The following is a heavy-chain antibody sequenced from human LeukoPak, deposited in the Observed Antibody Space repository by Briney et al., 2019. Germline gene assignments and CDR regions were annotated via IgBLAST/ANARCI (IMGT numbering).Heavy chain of an antibody. CDR1: GYIFSNHG. Sequence: GASVNVSCKASGYIFSNHGISWVRQAPGEGLEWMGIIYPGDSDTRYSPSFQGQVTISADKSISTAYLQWSSLKASDTAMYYCARRSGAGYNPVDYWGQGTLVTVSS. J-gene: IGHJ4*02. D-gene: IGHD5-24*01. V-gene: IGHV5-51*01. CDR2: IYPGDSDT. CDR3: ARRSGAGYNPVDY.